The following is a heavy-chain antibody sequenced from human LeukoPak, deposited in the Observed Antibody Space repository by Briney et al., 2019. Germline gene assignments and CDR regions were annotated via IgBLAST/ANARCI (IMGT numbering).Heavy chain of an antibody. Sequence: GRSLRLSCAASGFTFSSYGMHWVRQAPGKGLEWVAVISYGGSNKYYADSVKGRFTISRDNSKNTLYLQMNSLRAEDTAVYYCANTNYYDSSGSTGGFYFDYWGQGTLVTVSS. V-gene: IGHV3-30*18. D-gene: IGHD3-22*01. CDR3: ANTNYYDSSGSTGGFYFDY. CDR1: GFTFSSYG. CDR2: ISYGGSNK. J-gene: IGHJ4*02.